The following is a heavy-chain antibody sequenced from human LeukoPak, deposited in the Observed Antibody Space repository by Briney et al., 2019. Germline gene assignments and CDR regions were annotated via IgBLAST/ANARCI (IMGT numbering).Heavy chain of an antibody. J-gene: IGHJ6*03. Sequence: GGSLRLSCAASGFTFSSYSMNWVRQAPGKGLEWVSSISSSSSYIYYADSVKGRFTISRDNAKNSLYLQMNSLRAEDTAVYYCAKGKYYYDSSGPGYMDVWGKGTTVTVSS. CDR1: GFTFSSYS. CDR2: ISSSSSYI. D-gene: IGHD3-22*01. V-gene: IGHV3-21*04. CDR3: AKGKYYYDSSGPGYMDV.